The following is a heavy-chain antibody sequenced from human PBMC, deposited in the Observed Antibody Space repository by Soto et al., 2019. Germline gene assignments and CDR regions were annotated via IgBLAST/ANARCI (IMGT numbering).Heavy chain of an antibody. CDR2: INAGNGNT. CDR3: ARSGYSSGWYHWYFDL. J-gene: IGHJ2*01. V-gene: IGHV1-3*01. D-gene: IGHD6-19*01. CDR1: GYTFTSYA. Sequence: QVQLVQSGAEVKKPGASVKVSCKASGYTFTSYAMHWVRQAPGQRLEWMGWINAGNGNTKYSQNFQGRVTITRDTSATTAYMELSSLRSEDTAVFFCARSGYSSGWYHWYFDLWGRGTLVTVSS.